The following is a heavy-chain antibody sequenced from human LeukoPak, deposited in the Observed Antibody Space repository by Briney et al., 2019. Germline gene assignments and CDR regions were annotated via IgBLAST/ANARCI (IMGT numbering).Heavy chain of an antibody. CDR3: AKGRISPDY. D-gene: IGHD2/OR15-2a*01. Sequence: GGSLRLSCAASGFTFSDYGMSWVRQAPGKGLEWLSGISGSGGGAYYADSVKGRFTISRDNSQNSLYPQMNSLRAEDTAVYYCAKGRISPDYWGQGTLVTVSS. CDR2: ISGSGGGA. J-gene: IGHJ4*02. CDR1: GFTFSDYG. V-gene: IGHV3-23*01.